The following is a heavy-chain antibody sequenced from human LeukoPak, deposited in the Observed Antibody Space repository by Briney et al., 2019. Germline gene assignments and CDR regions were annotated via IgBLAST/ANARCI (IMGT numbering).Heavy chain of an antibody. CDR2: ISSSSSYK. Sequence: GGSLRLSCAASGFAFSDYYMNWIRQAPGKGLEWVSYISSSSSYKNYADFVKGRFTISRDNDKNSLYLQMNSLRAEDTAVYYCAKARLRNDAFDIWGQGTRVTVSS. J-gene: IGHJ3*02. CDR1: GFAFSDYY. V-gene: IGHV3-11*03. CDR3: AKARLRNDAFDI. D-gene: IGHD2-8*01.